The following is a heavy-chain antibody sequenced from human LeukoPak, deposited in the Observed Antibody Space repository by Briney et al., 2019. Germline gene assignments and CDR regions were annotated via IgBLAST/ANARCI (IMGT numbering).Heavy chain of an antibody. CDR2: INHSGST. V-gene: IGHV4-34*01. CDR3: AREIRRIAAARYSYYMDV. Sequence: SETLSLTCAVYGGSFSGYYWSWIRQPPGKGLEWIGEINHSGSTNYNPSLKSRVTISVDTSKNQFSLKLSSVTAADTAVYYCAREIRRIAAARYSYYMDVWGKGTTVTVSS. CDR1: GGSFSGYY. J-gene: IGHJ6*03. D-gene: IGHD6-13*01.